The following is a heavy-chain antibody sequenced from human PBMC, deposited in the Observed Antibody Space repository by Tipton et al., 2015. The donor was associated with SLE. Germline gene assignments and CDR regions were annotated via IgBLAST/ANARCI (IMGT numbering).Heavy chain of an antibody. V-gene: IGHV4-34*01. J-gene: IGHJ3*02. Sequence: TLSLTCAVYGGSFSGYYWSWIRQPPGKGLEWIGEINHSGSTNYNPSLKSRVTISVDTSKNQFSLKLRSVTAADTAVYYCAGVPRDAFDSWGQGTRVPVSS. D-gene: IGHD2-8*01. CDR1: GGSFSGYY. CDR2: INHSGST. CDR3: AGVPRDAFDS.